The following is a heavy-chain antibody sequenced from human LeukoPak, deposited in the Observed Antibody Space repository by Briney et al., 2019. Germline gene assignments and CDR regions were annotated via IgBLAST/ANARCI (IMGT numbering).Heavy chain of an antibody. D-gene: IGHD3-3*01. V-gene: IGHV3-74*01. CDR2: IHRDGINT. Sequence: GGSLRLSRAASGHTFSNYWMHWVRHAPGKGLVWVSRIHRDGINTIYADSVKGRFTISRDNAKNTLHMQMNSLRAEDASVYYCPREGVLEWFNWFDPWGQGTQVTVSS. CDR3: PREGVLEWFNWFDP. J-gene: IGHJ5*02. CDR1: GHTFSNYW.